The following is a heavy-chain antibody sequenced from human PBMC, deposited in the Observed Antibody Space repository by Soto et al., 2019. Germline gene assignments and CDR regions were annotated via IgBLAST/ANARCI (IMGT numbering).Heavy chain of an antibody. CDR2: IWSDGSNE. CDR1: GFTFSSCG. CDR3: ARGSIVVVTAVPWYFDL. J-gene: IGHJ2*01. D-gene: IGHD2-21*02. Sequence: GGSLRLSCAASGFTFSSCGMPWVRQAPGQGLERVAVIWSDGSNEYYGDSLKGRFTISRDDSKNTLYLQMNSLRAEDTAVYYCARGSIVVVTAVPWYFDLWGRGTLITVSS. V-gene: IGHV3-33*01.